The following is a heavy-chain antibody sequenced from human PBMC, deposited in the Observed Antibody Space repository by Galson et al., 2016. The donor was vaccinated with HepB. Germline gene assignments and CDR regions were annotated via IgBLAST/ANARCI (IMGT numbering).Heavy chain of an antibody. D-gene: IGHD3-16*01. CDR3: ARAWGVDV. CDR1: GFIFGKYG. Sequence: SLRLSCAASGFIFGKYGMNWVRQPPGKGLEWVSDIGPSGGGTHYADSVKGRFTISRDNSKNTLYLQMNNVRVEDSAVYYCARAWGVDVWGQGTPVTVSS. V-gene: IGHV3-23*01. CDR2: IGPSGGGT. J-gene: IGHJ6*02.